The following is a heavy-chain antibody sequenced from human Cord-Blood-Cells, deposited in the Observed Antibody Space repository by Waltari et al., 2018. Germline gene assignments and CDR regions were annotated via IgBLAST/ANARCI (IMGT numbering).Heavy chain of an antibody. J-gene: IGHJ4*02. Sequence: QVQLVQSGAEVKTPGSSLKISCKASGGTFSSYAISWVRQAPGQGLEWMGGIIPILGIANYAQKFQGRVTITADESTSTAYMELSSLRSEDTAVYYCARGYDSSGYYYYFDYWGQGTLVTVSS. CDR1: GGTFSSYA. D-gene: IGHD3-22*01. V-gene: IGHV1-69*04. CDR2: IIPILGIA. CDR3: ARGYDSSGYYYYFDY.